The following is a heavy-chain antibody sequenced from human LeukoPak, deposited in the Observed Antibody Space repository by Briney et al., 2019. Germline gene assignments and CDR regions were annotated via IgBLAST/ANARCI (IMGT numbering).Heavy chain of an antibody. CDR1: GYTFTGYY. CDR3: ARSLAPPLNWFDP. Sequence: ASVKVSCKASGYTFTGYYMHWVRQAPGQGLEWMGWINPNSGGTNYAQKFQGRVTMTRDTSISTAHMELSRLRSDDTAVYYCARSLAPPLNWFDPWGQGTLVTVSS. V-gene: IGHV1-2*02. CDR2: INPNSGGT. D-gene: IGHD3-16*01. J-gene: IGHJ5*02.